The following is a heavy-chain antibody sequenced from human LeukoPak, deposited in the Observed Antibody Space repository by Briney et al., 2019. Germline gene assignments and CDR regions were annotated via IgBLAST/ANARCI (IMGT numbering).Heavy chain of an antibody. Sequence: SETLSLTCTVSGGSISSYYWSWIRQPPGKGLEWIGYIYYSGSTNYNPSLKSRVTISVDTSKNQFSLKLSSVTAADTAVYYCARGIIMIADLLYYYGMDVWGQGTTVTVSS. J-gene: IGHJ6*02. CDR1: GGSISSYY. D-gene: IGHD3-22*01. CDR2: IYYSGST. CDR3: ARGIIMIADLLYYYGMDV. V-gene: IGHV4-59*08.